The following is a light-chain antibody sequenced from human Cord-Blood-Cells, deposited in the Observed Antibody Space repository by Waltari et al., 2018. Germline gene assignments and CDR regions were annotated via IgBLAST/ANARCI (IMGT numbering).Light chain of an antibody. J-gene: IGLJ3*02. V-gene: IGLV2-14*01. Sequence: SALTQPTTVSGSPGQPLTIYYTGTRSDAGGYNNDSWYQQHPGKAPKLMIYDVSKRPSGVSNGFSGTEVGKTASLAISMLQAEDEADYNGSSYTSSSTWVFGGGTKLTVL. CDR2: DVS. CDR1: RSDAGGYNN. CDR3: SSYTSSSTWV.